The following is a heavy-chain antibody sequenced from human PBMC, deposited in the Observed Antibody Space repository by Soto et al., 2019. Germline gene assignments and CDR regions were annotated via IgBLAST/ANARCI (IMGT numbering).Heavy chain of an antibody. CDR1: GYSFTSYG. V-gene: IGHV1-18*01. Sequence: QVQLVQSGAEVKKPGASVKVSCKASGYSFTSYGISWVRQAPGQGLEWLGWISPYNLNTNYAQKLQGRGTISADTSTNTAYMELRSLRSDDTAVYYFARGRGSASYYFNWGQGTLVTVSS. CDR3: ARGRGSASYYFN. CDR2: ISPYNLNT. J-gene: IGHJ4*02. D-gene: IGHD3-10*01.